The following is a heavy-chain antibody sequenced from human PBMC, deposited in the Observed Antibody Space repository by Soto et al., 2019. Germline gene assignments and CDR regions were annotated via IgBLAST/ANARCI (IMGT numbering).Heavy chain of an antibody. CDR3: AKDVRGAEQQLSEGHNWFDP. CDR1: GFTFSSYA. D-gene: IGHD6-13*01. J-gene: IGHJ5*02. Sequence: PGGSLRLSCAASGFTFSSYAMSWVRQAPGKGLEWVSAISGSGGSTYYADSVKGRFTISRDNSKNTLYLQMNSLRAEDTAVYYCAKDVRGAEQQLSEGHNWFDPWGQGTLVTVSS. CDR2: ISGSGGST. V-gene: IGHV3-23*01.